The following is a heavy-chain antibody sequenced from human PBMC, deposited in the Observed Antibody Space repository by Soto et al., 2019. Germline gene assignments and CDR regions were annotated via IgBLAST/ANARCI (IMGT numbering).Heavy chain of an antibody. J-gene: IGHJ4*02. Sequence: SETLSLTCVVSGYSISGGFYWGWIRQPPGKGLEWIGSVYHSGSTYYNPSPKSRVSISVDTSKNQFSLQLRSVTAADTAVYYCARGDISVDMALVSFDYWGQGTLVTVSS. CDR1: GYSISGGFY. CDR3: ARGDISVDMALVSFDY. CDR2: VYHSGST. D-gene: IGHD5-18*01. V-gene: IGHV4-38-2*01.